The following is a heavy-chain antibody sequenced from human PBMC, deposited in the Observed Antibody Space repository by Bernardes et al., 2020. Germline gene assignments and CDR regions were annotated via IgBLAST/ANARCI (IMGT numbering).Heavy chain of an antibody. CDR3: ARAEGFCSGGTCPLPFDD. V-gene: IGHV3-53*01. CDR1: EFTISSTY. D-gene: IGHD2-15*01. CDR2: IYSDGST. J-gene: IGHJ4*02. Sequence: VGSLSLSCAASEFTISSTYMNWVRQAPGKGLEWVSTIYSDGSTYYADSVKGRFTISRDNSKNTLYLQMNSLRADDTALYYCARAEGFCSGGTCPLPFDDWGRGTLVKVSS.